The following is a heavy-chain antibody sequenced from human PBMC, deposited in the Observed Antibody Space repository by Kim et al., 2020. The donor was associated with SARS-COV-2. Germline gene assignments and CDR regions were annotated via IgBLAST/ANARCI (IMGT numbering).Heavy chain of an antibody. CDR2: ISSSSSYI. J-gene: IGHJ4*02. Sequence: GGSLRLSCAASGFTFSSYSMNWVRQAPGKGLEWVSSISSSSSYIYYADSVKGRFTISRDNAKNSLYLQMNSLRAEDTAVYYCARGDYTYYYDSSGTDYWGQGTLVTVSS. D-gene: IGHD3-22*01. CDR1: GFTFSSYS. CDR3: ARGDYTYYYDSSGTDY. V-gene: IGHV3-21*01.